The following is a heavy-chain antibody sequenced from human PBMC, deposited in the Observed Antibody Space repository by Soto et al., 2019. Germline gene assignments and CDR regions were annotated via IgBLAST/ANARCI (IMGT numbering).Heavy chain of an antibody. Sequence: QITLKESGPTLVKPTQTLTLTCTFSGFSLGTTGVGVSWIRQPPGKALEWLALIYWHDDKRYSTSLKSRLTVTEDTSKNQVVLTMSNMDPVDTATYYCAHRGGAAVGVYYFDYWGQGALVTVAS. CDR2: IYWHDDK. D-gene: IGHD6-13*01. CDR3: AHRGGAAVGVYYFDY. V-gene: IGHV2-5*01. J-gene: IGHJ4*02. CDR1: GFSLGTTGVG.